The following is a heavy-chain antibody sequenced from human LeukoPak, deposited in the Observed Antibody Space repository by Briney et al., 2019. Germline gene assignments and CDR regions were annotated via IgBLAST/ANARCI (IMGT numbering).Heavy chain of an antibody. CDR2: ISYDGSNK. CDR3: AKDYILTGYYFDY. J-gene: IGHJ4*02. Sequence: PGRSLRLSCAASGFTFSSYGMHWVRQAPGKGLEWVAVISYDGSNKYYADSVKGRFTISRDNSKNTLYLQMNSLGAEDTAVYYCAKDYILTGYYFDYWGQGTLVTVSS. D-gene: IGHD3-9*01. CDR1: GFTFSSYG. V-gene: IGHV3-30*18.